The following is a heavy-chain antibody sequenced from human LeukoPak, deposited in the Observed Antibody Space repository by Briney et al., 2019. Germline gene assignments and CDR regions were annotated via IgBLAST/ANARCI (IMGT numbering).Heavy chain of an antibody. CDR1: AYSISSGYY. CDR2: IHHSGST. CDR3: ARDSHDILTGFNY. Sequence: SETLSLTCTVSAYSISSGYYWGWIRQPPGKGLEWIGTIHHSGSTYYKPSLKSRVTISLDTSKNQFSLKLSSVTAADTAVYYCARDSHDILTGFNYWGQGTLVTVSS. V-gene: IGHV4-38-2*02. J-gene: IGHJ4*02. D-gene: IGHD3-9*01.